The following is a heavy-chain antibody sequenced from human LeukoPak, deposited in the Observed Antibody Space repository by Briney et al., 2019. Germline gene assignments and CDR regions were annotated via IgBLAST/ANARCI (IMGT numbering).Heavy chain of an antibody. CDR3: AKDSPSWRASYYYGMDV. J-gene: IGHJ6*02. CDR1: GFTFDAYA. CDR2: ISGDGGST. Sequence: GSLRLSCAASGFTFDAYAMHWVRQGPGKGLEWVSLISGDGGSTYYADSVKGRFTISRDNSKNTLYLQMNSLRAEDTAVYYCAKDSPSWRASYYYGMDVWGQGTTVTVSS. V-gene: IGHV3-23*01. D-gene: IGHD3-3*01.